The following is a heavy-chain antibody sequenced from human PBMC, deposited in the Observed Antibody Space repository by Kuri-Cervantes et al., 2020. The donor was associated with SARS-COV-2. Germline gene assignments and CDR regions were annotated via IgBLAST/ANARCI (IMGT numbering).Heavy chain of an antibody. CDR1: GGSISSSSYY. CDR2: IYYSGST. D-gene: IGHD5/OR15-5a*01. Sequence: GSLRLSCTVSGGSISSSSYYWGWIRQPPGKGLEWIGSIYYSGSTYYNPSLKSRVTISVDTSKNQFSLKLSSVTAADTAVYYCARLPRYSTLESSPDYWGQGTLVTGSS. V-gene: IGHV4-39*01. J-gene: IGHJ4*02. CDR3: ARLPRYSTLESSPDY.